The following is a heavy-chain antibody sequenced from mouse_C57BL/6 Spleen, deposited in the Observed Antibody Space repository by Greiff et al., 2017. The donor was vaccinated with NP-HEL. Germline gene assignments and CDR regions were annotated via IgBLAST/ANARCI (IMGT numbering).Heavy chain of an antibody. CDR3: ARPHDGYYAFDY. D-gene: IGHD2-3*01. Sequence: QVQLQQPGAELVKPGASVKLSCKASGYTFTSYWMQWVKQRPGQGLEWIGEIDPSDSYTTYNQKFKGKATLTVDTSSSTAYMQLSSLTSEDSAVYYCARPHDGYYAFDYWGQGTTLTVSS. CDR2: IDPSDSYT. V-gene: IGHV1-50*01. J-gene: IGHJ2*01. CDR1: GYTFTSYW.